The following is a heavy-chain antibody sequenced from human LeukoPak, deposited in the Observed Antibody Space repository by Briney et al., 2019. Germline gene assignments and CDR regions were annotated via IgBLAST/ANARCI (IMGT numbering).Heavy chain of an antibody. J-gene: IGHJ3*02. CDR1: GGSFSGYY. Sequence: SETLSLTCAVYGGSFSGYYWSWIRQPPGKGLEWIGEINHSGSTNDNTSLKSRITISVDTSKNQFSLKLSSVTAADTAVYYCARIEDYYDSSGSRRAAAFDIWGQGTMVTVSS. D-gene: IGHD3-22*01. CDR2: INHSGST. CDR3: ARIEDYYDSSGSRRAAAFDI. V-gene: IGHV4-34*01.